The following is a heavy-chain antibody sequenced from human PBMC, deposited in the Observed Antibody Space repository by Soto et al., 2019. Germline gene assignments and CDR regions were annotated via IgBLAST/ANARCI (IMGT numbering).Heavy chain of an antibody. CDR3: ARDTSPRRADY. J-gene: IGHJ4*02. Sequence: PGGSLRLSCAASGFTFSRYWMTWVRQAPGRKLEWVANIRDDGIETHYVDSVKGRFTISRDNAKNSLYLQMNSLRVEDTGVYYRARDTSPRRADYWGQGTLVTVSS. D-gene: IGHD2-2*01. CDR1: GFTFSRYW. V-gene: IGHV3-7*01. CDR2: IRDDGIET.